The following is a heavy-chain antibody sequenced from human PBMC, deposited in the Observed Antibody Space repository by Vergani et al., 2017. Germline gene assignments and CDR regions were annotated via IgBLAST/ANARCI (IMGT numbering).Heavy chain of an antibody. J-gene: IGHJ6*02. D-gene: IGHD4-17*01. Sequence: QVQLVESGGGVVQPGRSLRLSCAASGFTFSSYGMHWVRQAPGKGLEWVAVIWYDGSNKYYADSVKGRFTISRDNSKNTPYLQMNSLRAEDTAVYYCAKDQLTDYGDYEIDYYYGIDVWGQGTTVTVSS. CDR3: AKDQLTDYGDYEIDYYYGIDV. V-gene: IGHV3-33*06. CDR2: IWYDGSNK. CDR1: GFTFSSYG.